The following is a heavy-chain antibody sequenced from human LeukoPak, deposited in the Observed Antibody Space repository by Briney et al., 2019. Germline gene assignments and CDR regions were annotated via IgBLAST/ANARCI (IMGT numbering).Heavy chain of an antibody. CDR3: ARDQIGVLYFDP. CDR1: GGTFSSYA. CDR2: IIPIFGTA. J-gene: IGHJ5*02. V-gene: IGHV1-69*06. D-gene: IGHD3-10*01. Sequence: GASLKVSCKAPGGTFSSYAISWVRQAPGQGLEWMGRIIPIFGTANYAQKFQGRVTITADKSTSTAYMELSSLRSEDTAVYYCARDQIGVLYFDPWGQGTLVTVSS.